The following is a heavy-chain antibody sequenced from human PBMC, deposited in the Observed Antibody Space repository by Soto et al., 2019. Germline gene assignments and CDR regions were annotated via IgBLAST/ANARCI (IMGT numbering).Heavy chain of an antibody. V-gene: IGHV1-24*01. D-gene: IGHD2-15*01. CDR2: FDPEDGET. Sequence: GASVKVSCKVSGYTLTELSMHWVRQAPGKGLEWMGGFDPEDGETIYAQKFQGRVTMTEDTSTDTAYMELSSLRSEDTAVYYCARGACSGGSCPWSDYYYYMDVWGKGTTVTVSS. CDR3: ARGACSGGSCPWSDYYYYMDV. J-gene: IGHJ6*03. CDR1: GYTLTELS.